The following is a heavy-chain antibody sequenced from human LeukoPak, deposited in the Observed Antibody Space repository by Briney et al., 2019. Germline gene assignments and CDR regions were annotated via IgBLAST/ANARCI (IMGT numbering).Heavy chain of an antibody. CDR1: GYTFSSYD. V-gene: IGHV1-8*01. CDR3: AREASPGYDSSGYYYPY. Sequence: ASVKVSCKASGYTFSSYDINWVRQATGQGLEWMGWMNPTSGNTGYAQKFQGRVTMTRDTSISTAYMELSSLRSEDTAVYYCAREASPGYDSSGYYYPYWGQGTLVTVSS. D-gene: IGHD3-22*01. CDR2: MNPTSGNT. J-gene: IGHJ4*02.